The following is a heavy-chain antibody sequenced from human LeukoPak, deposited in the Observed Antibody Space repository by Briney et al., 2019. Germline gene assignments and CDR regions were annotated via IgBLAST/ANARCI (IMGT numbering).Heavy chain of an antibody. CDR1: GFTFNTYA. Sequence: QPGGSLRLSCEASGFTFNTYAIYWVPQAPGKGLVWVSRVNSDGSSTIYADSVKGRFTISRDNARNTLYLQMNSLTAEDTAVYYCARGRDAMDYWGQGTLVTVSS. CDR3: ARGRDAMDY. CDR2: VNSDGSST. V-gene: IGHV3-74*01. J-gene: IGHJ4*02. D-gene: IGHD2-2*01.